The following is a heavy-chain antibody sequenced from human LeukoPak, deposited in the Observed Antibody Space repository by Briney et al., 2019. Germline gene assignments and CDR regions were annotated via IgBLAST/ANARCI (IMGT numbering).Heavy chain of an antibody. V-gene: IGHV3-23*01. CDR2: LSGSGSST. J-gene: IGHJ4*02. Sequence: GGSLRLSCAASGFIFSSCAMSWVRQAPGKGLEWVSGLSGSGSSTDYADSVKGRFTVSRDNSKNTLFLQMISLRAEDTAIYYCAKERDYGPADYWGQGTLVTVSS. CDR3: AKERDYGPADY. CDR1: GFIFSSCA. D-gene: IGHD4/OR15-4a*01.